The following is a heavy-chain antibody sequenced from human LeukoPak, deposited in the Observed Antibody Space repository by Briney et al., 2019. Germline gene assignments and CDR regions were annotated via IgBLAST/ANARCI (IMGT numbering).Heavy chain of an antibody. CDR2: TNGDGDDT. V-gene: IGHV3-23*01. Sequence: GGSLRLSCAASGFTFSNYGMSWVRQAPGKGLEWVSSTNGDGDDTYYADSVKGRFTLSRDNSKNTLFLQMDSLRVEDTAVYYCAKRLGGGGATYLDYWGQGSLVTVSS. CDR3: AKRLGGGGATYLDY. J-gene: IGHJ4*02. D-gene: IGHD3-16*01. CDR1: GFTFSNYG.